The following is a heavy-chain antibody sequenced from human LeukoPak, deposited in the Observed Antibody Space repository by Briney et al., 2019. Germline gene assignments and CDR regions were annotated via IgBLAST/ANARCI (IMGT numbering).Heavy chain of an antibody. J-gene: IGHJ4*02. CDR1: GFTFSSYS. CDR2: ISSSSSTI. D-gene: IGHD6-13*01. Sequence: PGGSLRLSCAASGFTFSSYSMNWVRQAPGKGLEWVSYISSSSSTIYYADSVKGRFTISRDNAKNSLYLQMNSLRAEDAAVYYCARPIAAAGKVLGYWGQGTLVTVSS. V-gene: IGHV3-48*04. CDR3: ARPIAAAGKVLGY.